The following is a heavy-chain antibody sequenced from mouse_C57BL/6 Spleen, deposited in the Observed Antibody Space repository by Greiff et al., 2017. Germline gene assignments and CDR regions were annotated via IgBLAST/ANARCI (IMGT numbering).Heavy chain of an antibody. CDR1: GYSFTDYN. CDR2: INPNYGTT. Sequence: VHVKQSGPELVKPGDSVKISCKASGYSFTDYNMNWVKQSNGKSLEWIGVINPNYGTTSYNQKFKGKATLTVDQSSSTAYLQLNSLTSDDSAVYYCARGLYGSSLYWYFDVWGTGTTVTVSS. J-gene: IGHJ1*03. D-gene: IGHD1-1*01. V-gene: IGHV1-39*01. CDR3: ARGLYGSSLYWYFDV.